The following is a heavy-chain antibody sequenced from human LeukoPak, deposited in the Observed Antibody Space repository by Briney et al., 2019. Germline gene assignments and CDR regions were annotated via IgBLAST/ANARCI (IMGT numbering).Heavy chain of an antibody. V-gene: IGHV3-23*01. CDR1: GFTFSSYA. J-gene: IGHJ4*02. CDR3: AKDMRILYCSGGSCYFDY. Sequence: PGGSLRLSCAASGFTFSSYAMSWVRQAPGKGLEWVSAISGSGGSTYYADSVKGRFTISRDNSKNTLYLQMNSLRAEDTAVYYCAKDMRILYCSGGSCYFDYWGQGTLVTVPS. CDR2: ISGSGGST. D-gene: IGHD2-15*01.